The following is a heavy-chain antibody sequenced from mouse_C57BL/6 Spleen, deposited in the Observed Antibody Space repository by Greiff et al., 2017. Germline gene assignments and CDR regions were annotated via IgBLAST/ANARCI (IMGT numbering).Heavy chain of an antibody. CDR3: ARPIITTVVATDWYFDV. V-gene: IGHV1-72*01. J-gene: IGHJ1*03. CDR2: IDPNSGGT. D-gene: IGHD1-1*01. Sequence: QVQLKQPGAELVKPGASVKLSCKASGYTFTSYWMHWVKQRPGRGLEWIGRIDPNSGGTKYNEKFKSKATLTVDKPSSTAYMQLSILTSEDSAVYYCARPIITTVVATDWYFDVWGTGTTVTVSS. CDR1: GYTFTSYW.